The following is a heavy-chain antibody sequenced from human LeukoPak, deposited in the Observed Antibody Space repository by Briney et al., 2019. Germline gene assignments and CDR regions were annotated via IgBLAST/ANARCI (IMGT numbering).Heavy chain of an antibody. J-gene: IGHJ3*02. CDR3: ARDYYGDFEAEDAFDT. Sequence: GASVKVSCKASGYTFTSYGISWVRQAPGQGLEWMGWISAYNGNTNYAQKLQGRVTMTTDTSTSTAYMELRSPRSDDTAVYYCARDYYGDFEAEDAFDTWGQGTMVTVSS. V-gene: IGHV1-18*01. CDR2: ISAYNGNT. CDR1: GYTFTSYG. D-gene: IGHD4-17*01.